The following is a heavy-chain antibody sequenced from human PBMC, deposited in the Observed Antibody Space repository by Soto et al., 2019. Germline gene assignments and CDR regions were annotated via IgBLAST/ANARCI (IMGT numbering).Heavy chain of an antibody. V-gene: IGHV4-39*01. CDR3: ASGRDYYDSSGLFPHRSEDYYYYGMDV. Sequence: PSETLSLTCTVSGGSISSSSYYWGWIRQPPGKGLEWIGSIYYSGSTYYNPSLKSRVTISVDTSKNQFSLKLSSVTAADTAVYYCASGRDYYDSSGLFPHRSEDYYYYGMDVWGQGTTVTVSS. CDR1: GGSISSSSYY. D-gene: IGHD3-22*01. CDR2: IYYSGST. J-gene: IGHJ6*02.